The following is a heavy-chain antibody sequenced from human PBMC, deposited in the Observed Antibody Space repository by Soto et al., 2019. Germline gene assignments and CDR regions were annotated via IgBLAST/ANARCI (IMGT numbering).Heavy chain of an antibody. CDR2: VSGSGGST. J-gene: IGHJ4*02. CDR3: AKPPDYNWNDY. Sequence: EVQLLESGGGLVQPGGSLRLSCAAAGFTFSSYAMSWVRQAPGKGLEGISAVSGSGGSTDDEDSVKGRFTISRDTAKDTLSLQMNNLRAEDTAVYYCAKPPDYNWNDYWGQGTLVTVSS. D-gene: IGHD1-20*01. CDR1: GFTFSSYA. V-gene: IGHV3-23*01.